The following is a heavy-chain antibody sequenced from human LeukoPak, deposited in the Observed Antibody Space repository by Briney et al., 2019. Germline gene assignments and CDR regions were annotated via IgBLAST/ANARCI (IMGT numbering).Heavy chain of an antibody. J-gene: IGHJ4*02. V-gene: IGHV3-9*03. CDR1: GFTFDDYA. D-gene: IGHD3-3*01. Sequence: PGRSLRLSCAASGFTFDDYAMYWVRQAPGKGLEWVSGISWNSGSIGYADSVKGRFTISRDNAKNSLYLQMNSLRAEDMALYYCAKDWSDFWSGYYENWGQGTLVTVSS. CDR3: AKDWSDFWSGYYEN. CDR2: ISWNSGSI.